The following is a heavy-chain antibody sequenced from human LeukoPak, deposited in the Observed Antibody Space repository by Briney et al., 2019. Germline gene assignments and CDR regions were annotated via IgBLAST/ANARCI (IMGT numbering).Heavy chain of an antibody. J-gene: IGHJ4*02. D-gene: IGHD6-6*01. V-gene: IGHV4-39*02. CDR3: TRGSVY. Sequence: SETLSLTCTVSGDSISRSTYSWGWVRQPPGKGLEWIGAMYYSGTTYFNASLKSRVTISVDSSKSLFSLNLTSVTAADTAVYYCTRGSVYWGQGTLVTVSS. CDR1: GDSISRSTYS. CDR2: MYYSGTT.